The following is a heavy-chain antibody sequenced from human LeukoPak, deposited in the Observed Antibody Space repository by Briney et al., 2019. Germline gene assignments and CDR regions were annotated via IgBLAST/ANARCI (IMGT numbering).Heavy chain of an antibody. CDR3: ARAPIKPQYYYGSGSPWSAP. D-gene: IGHD3-10*01. J-gene: IGHJ5*02. CDR1: GYTFTSYG. CDR2: ISAYNGNT. V-gene: IGHV1-18*01. Sequence: ASVKVSCKASGYTFTSYGISWVRQAPGQGLEWMGWISAYNGNTNYAQNLQGRVTMTTDTSTSTAYMELGSLRSDDTAVYYCARAPIKPQYYYGSGSPWSAPWGQGTLVTVSS.